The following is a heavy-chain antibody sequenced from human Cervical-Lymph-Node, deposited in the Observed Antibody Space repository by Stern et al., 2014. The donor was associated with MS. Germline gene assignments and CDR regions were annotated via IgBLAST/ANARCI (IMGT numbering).Heavy chain of an antibody. J-gene: IGHJ6*02. V-gene: IGHV1-69*01. CDR3: ASSVGELTPEAV. D-gene: IGHD3-10*01. CDR1: GGTFSSHA. CDR2: ILPMFGTA. Sequence: VQLVQSGAEVKKPGSSVRVSCKASGGTFSSHAISWVRQAPGQGLEWMGGILPMFGTAKYAQKFQGRVTITADDSTSTAYMEVSSLRSEDTAVYYCASSVGELTPEAVWGQGTTVTVFS.